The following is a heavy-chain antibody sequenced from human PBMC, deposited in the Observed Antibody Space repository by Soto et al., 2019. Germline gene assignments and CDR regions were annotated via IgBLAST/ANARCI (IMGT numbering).Heavy chain of an antibody. Sequence: QVQLVQSEAEVQKPGASVKVSCKTSGYIFKNYGISWVRQAPGQGLEWLGWIYPKEDRANIAQNFQGRVTLTTDTLTSTAYIELRSLRFDDSAVYFCARDIDYDIDYWGQGTLVTVSS. V-gene: IGHV1-18*01. CDR3: ARDIDYDIDY. J-gene: IGHJ4*02. CDR2: IYPKEDRA. D-gene: IGHD4-17*01. CDR1: GYIFKNYG.